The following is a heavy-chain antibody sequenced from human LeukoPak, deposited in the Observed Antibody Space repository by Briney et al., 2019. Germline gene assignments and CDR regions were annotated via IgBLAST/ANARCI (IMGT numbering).Heavy chain of an antibody. Sequence: SVKVSCKASGGTFSSYAISWVRQAPGQGLEWMGRIIPILGIANYARKFQGRVTITADKSTSTAYMELSSLRSEDTAVYYCARDLPPLEWELPNWFDPWGQGTLVTVSS. D-gene: IGHD1-26*01. CDR3: ARDLPPLEWELPNWFDP. J-gene: IGHJ5*02. CDR2: IIPILGIA. V-gene: IGHV1-69*04. CDR1: GGTFSSYA.